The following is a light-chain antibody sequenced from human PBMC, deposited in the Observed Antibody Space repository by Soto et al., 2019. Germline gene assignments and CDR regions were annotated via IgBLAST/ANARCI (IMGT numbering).Light chain of an antibody. CDR1: QSISSW. CDR3: QQYNSYST. Sequence: DIQMTQSPSTLAASLGDRVTITCRASQSISSWLAWYQQKPGKAPKLLIYDASSLESGVPSRFSGSGSGTVFTLTISSLQPDDFATYYCQQYNSYSTFGQGTKVDIK. CDR2: DAS. J-gene: IGKJ1*01. V-gene: IGKV1-5*01.